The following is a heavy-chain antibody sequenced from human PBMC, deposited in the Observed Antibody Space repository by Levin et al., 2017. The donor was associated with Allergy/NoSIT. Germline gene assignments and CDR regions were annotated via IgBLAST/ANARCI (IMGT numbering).Heavy chain of an antibody. CDR1: GFTFTSYS. J-gene: IGHJ6*02. CDR2: VNGGDGNA. CDR3: AREYYYGTDVYDYYYYGMDV. V-gene: IGHV1-3*01. D-gene: IGHD3-10*01. Sequence: SVKVSCKASGFTFTSYSVHWVRRAPGHRLEYMGWVNGGDGNAKYSQKFQGKITLSRDTSATTAYMEVSSLRSEDTAVYYCAREYYYGTDVYDYYYYGMDVWGQGTTVTVS.